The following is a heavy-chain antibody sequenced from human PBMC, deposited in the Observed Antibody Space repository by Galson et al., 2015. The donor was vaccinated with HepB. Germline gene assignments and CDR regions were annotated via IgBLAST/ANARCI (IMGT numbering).Heavy chain of an antibody. J-gene: IGHJ3*02. D-gene: IGHD4-17*01. CDR1: GFTFSDYY. V-gene: IGHV3-11*06. CDR2: ISSSSSYT. Sequence: SLRLSCAASGFTFSDYYMSWIRQAPGKGLEWVSYISSSSSYTNYADSVKGRFTISRDNAKNSLYLQMNSLRAEDTAVYYCARDQRGTLSSLVGDYGEIENAFDIWGQGTMVTVSS. CDR3: ARDQRGTLSSLVGDYGEIENAFDI.